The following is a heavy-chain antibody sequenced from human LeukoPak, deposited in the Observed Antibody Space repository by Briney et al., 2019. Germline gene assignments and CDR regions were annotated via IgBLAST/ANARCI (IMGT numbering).Heavy chain of an antibody. D-gene: IGHD4/OR15-4a*01. V-gene: IGHV1-69*04. Sequence: GSSVKVSCKASGGTFSSYAISWVRQAPGQGLEWMGGIIPILGIANYAQKFQGRVTITADKSTSTAYMELSSLRSEDTAVYYWARVPAQYYYYGMDLWGQGTTVTVSS. CDR3: ARVPAQYYYYGMDL. J-gene: IGHJ6*02. CDR1: GGTFSSYA. CDR2: IIPILGIA.